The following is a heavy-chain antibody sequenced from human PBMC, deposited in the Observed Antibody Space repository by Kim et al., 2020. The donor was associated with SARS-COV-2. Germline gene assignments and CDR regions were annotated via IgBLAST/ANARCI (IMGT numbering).Heavy chain of an antibody. Sequence: SVKVSCKASGGTFSSYAISWVRQAPGQGLEWMGGIIPIFGTANYAQKFQGRVTITADESTSTAYMELSSLRSEDTAVYYCARSISPDDAFDIWGQGTMVTVSS. CDR3: ARSISPDDAFDI. J-gene: IGHJ3*02. CDR2: IIPIFGTA. V-gene: IGHV1-69*13. CDR1: GGTFSSYA.